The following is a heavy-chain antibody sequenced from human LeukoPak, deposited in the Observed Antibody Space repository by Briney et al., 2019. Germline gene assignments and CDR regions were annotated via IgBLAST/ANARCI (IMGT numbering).Heavy chain of an antibody. J-gene: IGHJ6*02. Sequence: PGGSLRLSCAASGFTFSNYWMSWVRQAPGKGLEWVANIKQDGSEKYYVDSVKGRFTISRDNAKNSLYLQMNSLRAEDTAVYYCARIGDSSGRRYYYYNGMDVWGQGTTVTVSS. V-gene: IGHV3-7*01. CDR3: ARIGDSSGRRYYYYNGMDV. CDR1: GFTFSNYW. CDR2: IKQDGSEK. D-gene: IGHD3-22*01.